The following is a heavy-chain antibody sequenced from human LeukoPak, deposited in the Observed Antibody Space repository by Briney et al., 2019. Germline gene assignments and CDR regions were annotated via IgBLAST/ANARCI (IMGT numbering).Heavy chain of an antibody. D-gene: IGHD6-19*01. J-gene: IGHJ4*02. CDR3: ARGSSGWTHYFDS. V-gene: IGHV3-74*01. CDR2: INSDGSST. CDR1: GFTFSNYC. Sequence: GGSLRLSCAASGFTFSNYCIHWVRQAPGKGLEWVSHINSDGSSTTYADSVKGRFTISRDNAKNTMYLQMNSLRAEDTAVYYCARGSSGWTHYFDSWGQGTLVAVSS.